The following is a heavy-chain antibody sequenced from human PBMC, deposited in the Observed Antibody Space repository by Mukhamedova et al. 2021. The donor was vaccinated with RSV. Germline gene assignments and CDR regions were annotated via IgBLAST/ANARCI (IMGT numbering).Heavy chain of an antibody. Sequence: GWIGHIYYSGTTTYSPSLKSRVTISIDTSKSQFSLRLTSVTAADTAVYYCARSLPVAVLRLFDYWGPGIPVTVSS. CDR3: ARSLPVAVLRLFDY. V-gene: IGHV4-59*01. J-gene: IGHJ4*02. CDR2: IYYSGTT. D-gene: IGHD6-19*01.